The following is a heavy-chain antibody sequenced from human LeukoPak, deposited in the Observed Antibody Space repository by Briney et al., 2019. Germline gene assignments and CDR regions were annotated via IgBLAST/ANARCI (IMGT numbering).Heavy chain of an antibody. J-gene: IGHJ6*03. D-gene: IGHD3-10*01. CDR3: ARVFDSGSQAYFYYMDV. CDR1: GGSISSDY. CDR2: IYYRGGT. V-gene: IGHV4-59*01. Sequence: SETLSLTCTVSGGSISSDYWSWIRQPPGKGLEWIGYIYYRGGTNYNPSLKSRVTISVDTSKNQFSLKVSSVTAADTAVYYCARVFDSGSQAYFYYMDVWGKGTTVTVSS.